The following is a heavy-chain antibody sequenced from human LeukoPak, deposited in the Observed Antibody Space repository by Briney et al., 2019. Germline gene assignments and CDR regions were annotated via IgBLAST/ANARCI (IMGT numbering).Heavy chain of an antibody. CDR3: AHHLVATSDSAFDF. CDR1: GFSLSGGGVG. D-gene: IGHD5-12*01. Sequence: SGPTLVNPTQTLTLTCTFSGFSLSGGGVGVGWIRQPPGKALEWLALIYWNDDKRYSPSLKSRLTITKDTSKNLVVLTMTNMDPVDTATYYCAHHLVATSDSAFDFWGQGTMVTVSS. V-gene: IGHV2-5*01. CDR2: IYWNDDK. J-gene: IGHJ3*01.